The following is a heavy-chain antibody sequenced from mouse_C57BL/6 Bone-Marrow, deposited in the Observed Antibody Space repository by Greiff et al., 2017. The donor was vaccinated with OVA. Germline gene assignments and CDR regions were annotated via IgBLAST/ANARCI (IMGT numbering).Heavy chain of an antibody. CDR3: ARGGITTVGADY. CDR2: IDPSDSYT. Sequence: VQLQQPGAELVRPGTSVKLSCKASGYTFTSYWMHWVKQRPGQGLEWIGVIDPSDSYTNYNQKFKGKATLTVDTSSSTAYMQLSSLTSEDSAVYYCARGGITTVGADYWGQGTTLTVSS. D-gene: IGHD1-1*01. CDR1: GYTFTSYW. V-gene: IGHV1-59*01. J-gene: IGHJ2*01.